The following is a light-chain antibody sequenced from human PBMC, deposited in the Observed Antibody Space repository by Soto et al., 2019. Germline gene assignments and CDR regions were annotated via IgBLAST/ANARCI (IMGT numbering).Light chain of an antibody. V-gene: IGLV2-14*01. CDR3: SSYTSSGTVV. J-gene: IGLJ2*01. Sequence: QSALTQPASVSGSPGQSITISCTGTSSDVGGYNYVSWYQQHPGKAPKLMIYEVSNRPSGVSNRFSGSKSGITASLTISGLQAEDEADYYCSSYTSSGTVVFGGGTKLTVL. CDR1: SSDVGGYNY. CDR2: EVS.